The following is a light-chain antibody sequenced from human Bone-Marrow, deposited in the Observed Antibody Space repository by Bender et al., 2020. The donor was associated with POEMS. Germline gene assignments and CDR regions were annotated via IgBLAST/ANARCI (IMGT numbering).Light chain of an antibody. J-gene: IGLJ3*02. CDR3: SSYTSSSLNWV. V-gene: IGLV2-14*01. Sequence: QSALTQPASVSGSPGQSIAISCTGTAYDVGAYKFVSWYQHHPAKGPNLIIYDVTNRPSGVSNRFSGSKSDNTASLTISGLQTEDEADYFCSSYTSSSLNWVFGGRTKLTVL. CDR2: DVT. CDR1: AYDVGAYKF.